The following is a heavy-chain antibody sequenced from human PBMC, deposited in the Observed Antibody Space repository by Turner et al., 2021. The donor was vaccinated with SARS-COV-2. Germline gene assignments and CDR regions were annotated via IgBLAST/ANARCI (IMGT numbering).Heavy chain of an antibody. CDR2: SSSSSSTI. CDR1: GFTFSSYS. CDR3: AREPSKIQLWLHYYFDY. J-gene: IGHJ4*02. Sequence: EVQLVEFGGGLVQPGGSLRLSCAASGFTFSSYSMNWVRQAPGKVLEWVSYSSSSSSTIYYADSVKGRFTISRDNAKNSLYLQMNSLRAEDTAVYYCAREPSKIQLWLHYYFDYWGQGTLVTVSS. V-gene: IGHV3-48*01. D-gene: IGHD5-18*01.